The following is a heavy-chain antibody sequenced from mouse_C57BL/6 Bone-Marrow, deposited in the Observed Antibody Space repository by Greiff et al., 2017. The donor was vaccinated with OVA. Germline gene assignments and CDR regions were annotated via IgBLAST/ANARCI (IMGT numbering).Heavy chain of an antibody. V-gene: IGHV1-72*01. CDR1: GYTFTSYW. CDR3: ARHYSNFAWFAY. CDR2: IDPNRGGT. Sequence: QVQLQQPGAELVKPGASVKLSCKASGYTFTSYWMHWVKQRPGRGLEWIGRIDPNRGGTKYNEKFKSKATLTVDTPSSTAYMQLSSLTSEDSAVYYCARHYSNFAWFAYWGQGTLVTVSA. J-gene: IGHJ3*01. D-gene: IGHD2-5*01.